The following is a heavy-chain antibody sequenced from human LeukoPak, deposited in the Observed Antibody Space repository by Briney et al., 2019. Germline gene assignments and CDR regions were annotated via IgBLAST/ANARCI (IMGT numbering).Heavy chain of an antibody. V-gene: IGHV3-23*01. CDR2: INANSGAT. D-gene: IGHD6-19*01. Sequence: GGSLRHSCTASGFALSFFAMSWLRQPPGRGLEWVSTINANSGATSYAASVRGRFTISRDNSKNKLYLQLNSLRAEDTAVYYCAKPISGGLAVTADWFDPWGQGTLVVVSSGMDVWGQGTTVTVSS. J-gene: IGHJ6*02. CDR3: AKPISGGLAVTADWFDPWGQGTLVVVSSGMDV. CDR1: GFALSFFA.